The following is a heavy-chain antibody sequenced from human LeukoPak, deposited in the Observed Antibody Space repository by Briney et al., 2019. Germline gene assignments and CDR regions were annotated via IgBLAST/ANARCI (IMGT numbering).Heavy chain of an antibody. CDR2: IFDRGTT. CDR1: GTSIKTFY. Sequence: PSETLSLTCNVSGTSIKTFYWSWIRHPPGKGLGWIEYIFDRGTTSYNPSLESRVTISAETSKNQVSLKVKSVTAADTAVYYCARGGRSRGSMSFYYMDVWGKGATVTVSS. V-gene: IGHV4-59*01. CDR3: ARGGRSRGSMSFYYMDV. D-gene: IGHD3-10*01. J-gene: IGHJ6*03.